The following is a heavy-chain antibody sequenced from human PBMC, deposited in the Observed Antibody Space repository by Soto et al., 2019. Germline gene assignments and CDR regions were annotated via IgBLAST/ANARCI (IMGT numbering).Heavy chain of an antibody. J-gene: IGHJ4*02. V-gene: IGHV3-15*07. Sequence: EVQLVESGGGLVKPGGSLRLSCAASGFTFTNDWMNWVRQAPGKGLEWVGRIKSKTDGGTTDYAAPVEGRFTISRDDSRGTLYLQMNSLKTEHTALYFCTTDLFPSARRNYGGQGTLVTVSS. CDR1: GFTFTNDW. CDR2: IKSKTDGGTT. CDR3: TTDLFPSARRNY.